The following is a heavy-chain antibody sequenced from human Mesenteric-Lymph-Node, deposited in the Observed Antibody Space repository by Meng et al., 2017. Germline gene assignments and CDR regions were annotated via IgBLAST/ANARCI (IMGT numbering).Heavy chain of an antibody. Sequence: ASVKVSCKASGYTFTSYGISWVRQAPGQGLEWMGWISAYNGNTNYAQKLQGRVTMTTDTSTSTAYMELRSLRSDDTAVYYCARDLMYNWNDDAFDIWGQGTMVTVSS. V-gene: IGHV1-18*01. CDR3: ARDLMYNWNDDAFDI. J-gene: IGHJ3*02. D-gene: IGHD1-20*01. CDR1: GYTFTSYG. CDR2: ISAYNGNT.